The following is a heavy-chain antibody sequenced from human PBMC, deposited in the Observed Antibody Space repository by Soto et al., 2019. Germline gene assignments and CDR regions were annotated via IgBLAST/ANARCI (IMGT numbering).Heavy chain of an antibody. CDR2: IYYSGST. J-gene: IGHJ5*02. D-gene: IGHD5-18*01. Sequence: SETLSLTCTVSGGSISSYYWSWIRQPPGKGLEWIGYIYYSGSTNYNPSLKSRVTISVDTSKNQFSLKLSSVTAADTAVYYCERHSQLGSPAGWFDPCGQGTPVTVSS. V-gene: IGHV4-59*08. CDR3: ERHSQLGSPAGWFDP. CDR1: GGSISSYY.